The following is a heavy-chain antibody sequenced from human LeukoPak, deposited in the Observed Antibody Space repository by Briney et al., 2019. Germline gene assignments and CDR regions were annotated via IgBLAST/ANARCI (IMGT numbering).Heavy chain of an antibody. CDR3: ARRVDYYDSSGYGTYFDY. CDR1: GYTLTGYY. Sequence: ASVKVSCKASGYTLTGYYMHWVRQAPGQGLEWMGWINPNSGGTNYAQKFQGRVTMTRDTSISTAYMELSRLRSDDTAVYYCARRVDYYDSSGYGTYFDYWGQGTLVTVSS. J-gene: IGHJ4*02. D-gene: IGHD3-22*01. V-gene: IGHV1-2*02. CDR2: INPNSGGT.